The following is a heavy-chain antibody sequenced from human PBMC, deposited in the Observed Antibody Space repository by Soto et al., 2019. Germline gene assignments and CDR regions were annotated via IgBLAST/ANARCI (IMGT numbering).Heavy chain of an antibody. J-gene: IGHJ4*02. CDR1: GVSTSNHY. Sequence: SETLSLTCSVSGVSTSNHYWTWIRKPPGQGPEWIGCIYYRGTTNYNASFNSRVTISVDTSKNQFSLKLTSVTTADTAVYYCARGGGSPYHDHEFDYWGQGSLVTVSS. D-gene: IGHD2-2*01. CDR3: ARGGGSPYHDHEFDY. CDR2: IYYRGTT. V-gene: IGHV4-59*11.